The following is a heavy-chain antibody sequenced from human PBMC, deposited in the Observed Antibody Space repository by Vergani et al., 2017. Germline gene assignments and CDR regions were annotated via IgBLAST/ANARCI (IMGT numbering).Heavy chain of an antibody. V-gene: IGHV3-11*01. CDR1: GFTFSDYY. Sequence: QVQLVESGGGLVKPGGSLRLSCAASGFTFSDYYMSWIRQAPGKGLEWVSYISSSGSTKYYADSVKGRFTISRDNAKNSLYLQMNSLRAEDTAVYYCAGPRRLVYCSSTSCYTGSFNSWGQGRIVTVSS. D-gene: IGHD2-2*02. J-gene: IGHJ3*02. CDR3: AGPRRLVYCSSTSCYTGSFNS. CDR2: ISSSGSTK.